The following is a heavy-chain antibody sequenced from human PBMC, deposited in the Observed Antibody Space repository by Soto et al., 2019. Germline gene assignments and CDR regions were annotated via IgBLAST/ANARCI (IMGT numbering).Heavy chain of an antibody. Sequence: ASVKVSCKASGYTFTSYGISWVRQAPGQGLEWMGWISAYNGNTNYAQKLQGRVTMTTDTSTSTAYMELRSLRSDDTAVYYCARLPYFDWSTGLDEWGQGTLVTVSS. D-gene: IGHD3-9*01. CDR1: GYTFTSYG. V-gene: IGHV1-18*01. J-gene: IGHJ4*02. CDR2: ISAYNGNT. CDR3: ARLPYFDWSTGLDE.